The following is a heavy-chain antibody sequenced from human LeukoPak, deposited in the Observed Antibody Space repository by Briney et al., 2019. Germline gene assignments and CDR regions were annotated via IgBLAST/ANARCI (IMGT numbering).Heavy chain of an antibody. CDR1: GGSVSSDSYY. Sequence: SETLSLTCSVFGGSVSSDSYYWSWIRQPPGKGLEWIGYIYYSGSTNYNPSLKSRVIISIDTSKNQFSLKLSSVTAADTAVYYCARVSGSYPYYFDYWGQGTLVTVSS. J-gene: IGHJ4*02. D-gene: IGHD1-26*01. CDR3: ARVSGSYPYYFDY. V-gene: IGHV4-61*01. CDR2: IYYSGST.